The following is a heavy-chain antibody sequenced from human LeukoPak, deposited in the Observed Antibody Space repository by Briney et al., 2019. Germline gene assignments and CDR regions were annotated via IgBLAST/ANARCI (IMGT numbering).Heavy chain of an antibody. Sequence: GGSLRLSCAASGFTFSSYGMHWVRQAPGKGLEWVSAISGSGGSTYYADSVKGRFTISRDNSKNTLYLQMNSLRAEDTAVYYCAKALSYDLWSGYYDYWGQGTLVTVSS. D-gene: IGHD3-3*01. V-gene: IGHV3-23*01. J-gene: IGHJ4*02. CDR3: AKALSYDLWSGYYDY. CDR1: GFTFSSYG. CDR2: ISGSGGST.